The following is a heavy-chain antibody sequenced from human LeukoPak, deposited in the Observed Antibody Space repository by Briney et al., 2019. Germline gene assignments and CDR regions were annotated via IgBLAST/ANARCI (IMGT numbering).Heavy chain of an antibody. CDR2: ISGSGGGGST. D-gene: IGHD3-22*01. Sequence: GGSLRLSCAASGFTFSSYAMSWVRQAPGKGLEWVSTISGSGGGGSTYYADSVKGRFTISRDNSKNTLYLQMNSLRAEDTAVCYCATERAYYYDSSGYYYLDYWGQGTLVTVSS. CDR1: GFTFSSYA. J-gene: IGHJ4*02. CDR3: ATERAYYYDSSGYYYLDY. V-gene: IGHV3-23*01.